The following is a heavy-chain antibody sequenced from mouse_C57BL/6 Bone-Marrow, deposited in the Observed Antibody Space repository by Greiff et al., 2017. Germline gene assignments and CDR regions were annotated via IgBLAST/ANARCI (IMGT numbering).Heavy chain of an antibody. Sequence: EVQLVESGGGLVQPKGSLKLSCAASGFTFNTYAMHWVRQGPGKGLEWVARIRSKSSNYATFYADSVKDRFTISRDDYQRKLYLQMNNLKTEDTAMYYCVRESGYYFDYWGQGTTLTVSS. CDR3: VRESGYYFDY. CDR2: IRSKSSNYAT. D-gene: IGHD4-1*01. CDR1: GFTFNTYA. V-gene: IGHV10-3*01. J-gene: IGHJ2*01.